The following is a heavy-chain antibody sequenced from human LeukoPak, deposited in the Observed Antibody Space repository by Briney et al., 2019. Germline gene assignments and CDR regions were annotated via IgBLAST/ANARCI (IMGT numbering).Heavy chain of an antibody. CDR1: GFTFSSYS. V-gene: IGHV3-21*01. J-gene: IGHJ4*02. D-gene: IGHD1-26*01. CDR3: ARSLAVGALDFDY. Sequence: GGSLRLSCAASGFTFSSYSMNWVRQAPGKGPEWVSSISSSSSYIYYADSVKGRFTISRDNAKNSLYLQMNSLRAEDTAVYYCARSLAVGALDFDYWGQGTLVTVSS. CDR2: ISSSSSYI.